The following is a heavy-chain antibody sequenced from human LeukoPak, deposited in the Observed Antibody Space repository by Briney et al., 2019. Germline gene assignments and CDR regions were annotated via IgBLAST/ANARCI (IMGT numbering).Heavy chain of an antibody. D-gene: IGHD3-22*01. CDR2: INSDGSST. CDR1: GFTFSSYA. CDR3: ARFQYDSSGYRNFDY. J-gene: IGHJ4*02. Sequence: GGSLRLSCAASGFTFSSYAMSWVRQAPGKGLVWVSRINSDGSSTSYADSVKGRFTISRDNAKNTLYLQMNSLRAEDTAVYYCARFQYDSSGYRNFDYWGQGTLVTVSS. V-gene: IGHV3-74*01.